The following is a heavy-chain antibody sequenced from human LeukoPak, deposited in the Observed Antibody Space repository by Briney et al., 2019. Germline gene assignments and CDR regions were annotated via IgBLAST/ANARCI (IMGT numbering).Heavy chain of an antibody. CDR1: GFTFSSYW. V-gene: IGHV3-74*01. Sequence: PGGSLRLSCAASGFTFSSYWMHWVRQAPGKGLVWVSRINSDGSSTSYADSVKGRFTISRDNAKNTLYLQVNSLRAEDTAVYYCARVDIYNGNPLSLGCWGQGTLGTVSS. D-gene: IGHD5-12*01. CDR3: ARVDIYNGNPLSLGC. CDR2: INSDGSST. J-gene: IGHJ4*02.